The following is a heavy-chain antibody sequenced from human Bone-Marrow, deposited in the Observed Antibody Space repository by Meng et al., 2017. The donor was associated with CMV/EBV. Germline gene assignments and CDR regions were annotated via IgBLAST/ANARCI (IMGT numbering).Heavy chain of an antibody. CDR2: ISSSSSYI. CDR3: AKSEGGSSWYSAFDI. J-gene: IGHJ3*02. Sequence: GESLKISCAASGFTFSDHYMNWVRQAPGKGLEWVSSISSSSSYIYYADSVKGRFTISRDNAKNTLYLQMNSLRAEDMALYYCAKSEGGSSWYSAFDIWGQGTMVTVSS. V-gene: IGHV3-21*04. D-gene: IGHD6-13*01. CDR1: GFTFSDHY.